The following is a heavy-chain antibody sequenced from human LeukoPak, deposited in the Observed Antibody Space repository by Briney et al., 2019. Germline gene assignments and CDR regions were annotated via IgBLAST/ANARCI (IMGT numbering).Heavy chain of an antibody. CDR2: IKPGNGGT. D-gene: IGHD6-19*01. V-gene: IGHV1-3*03. CDR1: GYSFTDYA. Sequence: GASVKVSCKASGYSFTDYAIHWVRQAPGQRLEWMGWIKPGNGGTKYSQDFQGRVTFTRDTYATTVYMQLSSLRSEDMALYFCARDRLGGWYTMDVWGKGTTVTVSS. CDR3: ARDRLGGWYTMDV. J-gene: IGHJ6*03.